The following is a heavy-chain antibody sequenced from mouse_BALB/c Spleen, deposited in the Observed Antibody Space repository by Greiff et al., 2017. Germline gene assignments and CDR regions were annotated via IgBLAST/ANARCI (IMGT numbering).Heavy chain of an antibody. D-gene: IGHD2-14*01. V-gene: IGHV1-69*01. Sequence: QVQLQQPGAELVMPGASVKMSCKASGYTFTDYWMHWVKQRPGQGLEWIGAIDTADSYTSYNQKFKGKATLTVDESSSTAYMQLSSLTSEDSAVYYCAREGRYDVIYYAMDDWGQGTSVTVSS. CDR1: GYTFTDYW. CDR3: AREGRYDVIYYAMDD. CDR2: IDTADSYT. J-gene: IGHJ4*01.